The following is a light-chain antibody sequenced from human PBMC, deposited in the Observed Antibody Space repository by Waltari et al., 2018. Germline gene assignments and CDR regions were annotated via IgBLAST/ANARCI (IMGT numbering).Light chain of an antibody. Sequence: QSALTQPYSVSGSPGQSITIPCTGSSTDLGSSTLASWYQHHPAKAPKLLIYEGTERPSGISHRFSGSKSGNTASLTISKLQAEDEADYYCFSYADGRSLVFGGGTKLTVL. CDR1: STDLGSSTL. CDR3: FSYADGRSLV. CDR2: EGT. J-gene: IGLJ2*01. V-gene: IGLV2-23*01.